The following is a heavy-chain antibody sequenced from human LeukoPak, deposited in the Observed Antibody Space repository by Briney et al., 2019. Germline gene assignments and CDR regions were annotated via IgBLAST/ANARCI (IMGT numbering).Heavy chain of an antibody. CDR2: IYTSGST. Sequence: PSQTLSLTCTVSGGSISSGSYYWSWIQQPAGKGLEWIGRIYTSGSTNYNPSLKSRVTISVDTSKNQFSLKLSSATAADTAVYYCARDRSGWYPSWFDPWGQGTLVTVSS. J-gene: IGHJ5*02. D-gene: IGHD6-19*01. CDR3: ARDRSGWYPSWFDP. CDR1: GGSISSGSYY. V-gene: IGHV4-61*02.